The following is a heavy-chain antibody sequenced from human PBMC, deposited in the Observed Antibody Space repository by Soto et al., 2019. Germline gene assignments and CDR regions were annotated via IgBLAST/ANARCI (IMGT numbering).Heavy chain of an antibody. CDR2: INPSGGST. CDR1: GYTFTSYY. D-gene: IGHD1-26*01. CDR3: AEGGPVGWFDP. V-gene: IGHV1-46*04. J-gene: IGHJ5*02. Sequence: QVQLVQSGAEVKKPGASVKVSCKASGYTFTSYYMHWVRQAPGQGLEWMGIINPSGGSTSYAQKLQGGVTMTRDTSTSTVYMELSSMRSEDTAVYYCAEGGPVGWFDPWGQGTLVTVSS.